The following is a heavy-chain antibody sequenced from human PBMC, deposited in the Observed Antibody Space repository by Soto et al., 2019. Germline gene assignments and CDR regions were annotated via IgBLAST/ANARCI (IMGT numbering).Heavy chain of an antibody. D-gene: IGHD6-13*01. Sequence: SVKVSCKASGGTFSSYAISWVRQAPGQGLEWMGGIIPIFGTANYAQKFQGRVTITADESTSTAYMELRSLRSDDTAVYYCARYIAASGTYYLDFWGQGTLVTVS. CDR2: IIPIFGTA. CDR3: ARYIAASGTYYLDF. V-gene: IGHV1-69*13. CDR1: GGTFSSYA. J-gene: IGHJ4*02.